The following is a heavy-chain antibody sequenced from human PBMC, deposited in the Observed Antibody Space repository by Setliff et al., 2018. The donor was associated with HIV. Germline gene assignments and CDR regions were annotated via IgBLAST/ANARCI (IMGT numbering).Heavy chain of an antibody. Sequence: SETLSLTCTVSGGSISSGGYYWSWIRQHPGKGLEWIGYIYYSGSTYYNPSLKSRVTRSVDTSKNQFSLKLSSVTAADTAMYFCARESRNDFWSGYYRTFDIWGQGTMVTVSS. CDR1: GGSISSGGYY. CDR2: IYYSGST. J-gene: IGHJ3*02. CDR3: ARESRNDFWSGYYRTFDI. V-gene: IGHV4-31*03. D-gene: IGHD3-3*01.